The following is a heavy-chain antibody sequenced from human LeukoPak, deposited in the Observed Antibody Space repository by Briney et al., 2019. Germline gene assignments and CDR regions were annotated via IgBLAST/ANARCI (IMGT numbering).Heavy chain of an antibody. CDR1: GGSISNYY. D-gene: IGHD3-22*01. J-gene: IGHJ3*02. Sequence: PSETLSLTCTVSGGSISNYYWSWIRQPPGKGLEWIGYIYYSGYTNYNPSLQSRVTISVDTSKNQFSLKLSSVTAADTAVYYCARASGIAMIVVLNHDAFDIWGHGTMVTVSS. CDR3: ARASGIAMIVVLNHDAFDI. CDR2: IYYSGYT. V-gene: IGHV4-59*12.